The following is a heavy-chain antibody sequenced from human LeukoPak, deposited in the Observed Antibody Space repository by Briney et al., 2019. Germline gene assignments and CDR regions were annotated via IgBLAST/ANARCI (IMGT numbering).Heavy chain of an antibody. CDR2: ISAYNGNT. J-gene: IGHJ2*01. D-gene: IGHD5-18*01. CDR3: ARTDTAMVTNWYFDL. V-gene: IGHV1-18*01. Sequence: ASVKVSCKASGYTFTSYGISWVRQAPGQGLEWMGWISAYNGNTNYAQKLQGRVTMTTDTSTSTAYMELRSLRSDDTAVYYCARTDTAMVTNWYFDLWGRGTLDTVSS. CDR1: GYTFTSYG.